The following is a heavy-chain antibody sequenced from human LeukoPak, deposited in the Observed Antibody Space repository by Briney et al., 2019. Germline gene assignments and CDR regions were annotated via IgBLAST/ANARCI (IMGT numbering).Heavy chain of an antibody. D-gene: IGHD3-3*01. CDR1: GGSVTSTNW. J-gene: IGHJ4*02. V-gene: IGHV4-4*02. Sequence: PSGTLSLTCGVSGGSVTSTNWWTWFRQPPGKGLEWIGEVHLDGRTNYNPSLKSRLTISVDLSENHISLKLTSVTAADTAVYYCTREGGFFRPLDYSGQGTLVTVSS. CDR2: VHLDGRT. CDR3: TREGGFFRPLDY.